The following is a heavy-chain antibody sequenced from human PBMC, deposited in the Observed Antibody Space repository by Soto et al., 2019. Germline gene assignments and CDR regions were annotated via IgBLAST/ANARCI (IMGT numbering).Heavy chain of an antibody. CDR2: IIPILGIA. CDR1: GGTFSSYT. V-gene: IGHV1-69*08. D-gene: IGHD5-18*01. Sequence: QVQLVQSGAEVKKPGSSVTVSCKASGGTFSSYTISWVRQAPGQGLAWMGRIIPILGIANYAQKFQGRVTITADNSTSTAYMELSSLRSEDTAVYYCARDPRQLWSCSFDPWGQGTLVTVSS. J-gene: IGHJ5*02. CDR3: ARDPRQLWSCSFDP.